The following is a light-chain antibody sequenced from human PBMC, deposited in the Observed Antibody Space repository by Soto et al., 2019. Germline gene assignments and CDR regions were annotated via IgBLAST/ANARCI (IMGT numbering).Light chain of an antibody. CDR1: QSGSSN. J-gene: IGKJ4*01. V-gene: IGKV3-15*01. CDR3: QRYNNWPLT. Sequence: VVMAQSPATLSVSPGERATLSCRASQSGSSNVAWYQQKPGQAPRLLIYYASTRATGIPARFSASGSGTEFTLTISSLQSADFAVYYCQRYNNWPLTFGGGTKVEIK. CDR2: YAS.